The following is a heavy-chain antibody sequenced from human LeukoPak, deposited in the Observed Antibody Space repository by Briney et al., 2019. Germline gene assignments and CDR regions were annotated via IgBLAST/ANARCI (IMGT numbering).Heavy chain of an antibody. CDR1: GFTFSSYA. J-gene: IGHJ4*02. Sequence: PGGSLRLSCAASGFTFSSYAMHWVRQAPGKGLEWVAVISYDGSNKYYADSVKGRFTISRDNSKNTLYLQMNSLRAEDTAVYYCAKAPRGSHDDYWGQGTLVTVSS. V-gene: IGHV3-30*04. CDR2: ISYDGSNK. D-gene: IGHD1-26*01. CDR3: AKAPRGSHDDY.